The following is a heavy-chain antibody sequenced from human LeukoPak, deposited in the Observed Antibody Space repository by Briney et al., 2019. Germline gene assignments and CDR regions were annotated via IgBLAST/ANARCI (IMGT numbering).Heavy chain of an antibody. CDR3: ARDWFGELLYPTFDY. CDR2: IKQDGSEK. CDR1: GFTFSSYW. Sequence: TGGSLRLSCAASGFTFSSYWMSWVRQAPGKGLEWVANIKQDGSEKYYVDSVKGRFTISRGNAKNSLYLQMNSLRAEDTAVYYCARDWFGELLYPTFDYWGQGTLVTVSS. V-gene: IGHV3-7*01. D-gene: IGHD3-10*01. J-gene: IGHJ4*02.